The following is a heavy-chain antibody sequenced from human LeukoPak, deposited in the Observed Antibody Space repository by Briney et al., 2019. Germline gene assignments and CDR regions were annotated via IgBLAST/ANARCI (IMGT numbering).Heavy chain of an antibody. CDR3: ARGLPGRYSSSWPEYFQH. Sequence: SVKVSCKASGGTFSSYAISWVRQAPGQGLEWMGGIIPIFGTANYAQKFQGRVTITVDKSTSTAYMELSSLRSEDTAVYYCARGLPGRYSSSWPEYFQHWGQGTLVTVSS. J-gene: IGHJ1*01. CDR1: GGTFSSYA. V-gene: IGHV1-69*06. CDR2: IIPIFGTA. D-gene: IGHD6-13*01.